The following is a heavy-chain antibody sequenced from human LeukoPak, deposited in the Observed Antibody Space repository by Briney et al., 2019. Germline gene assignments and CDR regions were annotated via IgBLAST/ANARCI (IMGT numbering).Heavy chain of an antibody. CDR2: IYQSGST. J-gene: IGHJ4*02. CDR1: GYSITTGRY. Sequence: SETLSLTCAVSGYSITTGRYWGWIRQPPGKGLEWIGSIYQSGSTYYNPSLKSRVTISVDKSKNQFSLKLRSVTAPDTAVYYCARSLSTAGIDYWGQGILVTVSS. D-gene: IGHD2-2*01. V-gene: IGHV4-38-2*01. CDR3: ARSLSTAGIDY.